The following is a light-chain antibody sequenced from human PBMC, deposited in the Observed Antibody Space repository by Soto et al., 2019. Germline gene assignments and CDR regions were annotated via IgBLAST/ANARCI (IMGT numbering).Light chain of an antibody. Sequence: DVQMAQSPSSLSAAVGDRITITCRASQGIRNFLAWYQQKPGKVPQLLIYAASTLQSGVPSRFSGSGSGTDFTLTINSLQSEDVGTYYCQKYNTAPFTFGPGTKVDL. CDR2: AAS. CDR1: QGIRNF. J-gene: IGKJ3*01. CDR3: QKYNTAPFT. V-gene: IGKV1-27*01.